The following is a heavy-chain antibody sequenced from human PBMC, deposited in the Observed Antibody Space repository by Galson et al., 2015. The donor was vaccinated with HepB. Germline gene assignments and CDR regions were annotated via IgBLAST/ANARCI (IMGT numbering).Heavy chain of an antibody. J-gene: IGHJ4*02. CDR3: AREEVSDFDY. CDR1: GFTFSSYS. V-gene: IGHV3-48*02. CDR2: ISSSSTM. Sequence: SLRLSCAASGFTFSSYSMNWVRQAPGKGLEWVSYISSSSTMYYADSVKGRFTISRDNAKNSLYLQMNSLRDEDTAVYYCAREEVSDFDYWGQGTLVTVSS.